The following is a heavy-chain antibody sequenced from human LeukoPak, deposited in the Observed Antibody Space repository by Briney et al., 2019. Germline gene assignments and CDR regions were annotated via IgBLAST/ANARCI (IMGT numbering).Heavy chain of an antibody. D-gene: IGHD3-10*01. CDR3: ARGRGSGSYYMCDV. J-gene: IGHJ6*02. V-gene: IGHV4-59*01. CDR2: IYYSGST. Sequence: SEALSLTCTVSGDSISSYYWSWIRQPPGKGLEWIGYIYYSGSTNYNPSLKSRVTISVDTSKNQFSLKLSSVTAADTAVYYCARGRGSGSYYMCDVWGQGTTVTVSS. CDR1: GDSISSYY.